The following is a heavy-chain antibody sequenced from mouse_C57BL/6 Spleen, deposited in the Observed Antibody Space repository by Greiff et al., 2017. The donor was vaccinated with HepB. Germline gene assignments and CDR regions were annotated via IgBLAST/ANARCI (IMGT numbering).Heavy chain of an antibody. D-gene: IGHD2-4*01. CDR1: GFNIKNTY. J-gene: IGHJ1*03. Sequence: EVKLQESVAELVRPGASVKLSCTASGFNIKNTYMHWVKQRPEQGLEWIGRIDPANGNTKYAPKFQGKATITADTSSNTAYLQLSSLTSEDTAIYYCARYDYDEDWYFDVWGTGTTVTVSS. V-gene: IGHV14-3*01. CDR3: ARYDYDEDWYFDV. CDR2: IDPANGNT.